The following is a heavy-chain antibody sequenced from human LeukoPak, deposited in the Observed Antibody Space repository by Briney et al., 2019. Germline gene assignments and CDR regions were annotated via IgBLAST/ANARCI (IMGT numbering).Heavy chain of an antibody. Sequence: SESLSLTWAVSGASISSGGYSWSWIRQPPGKGLEWIGYIYHSGSTYYNPSLKSRVTISVDTSKNQFSLKLSSVTAAETAVYYCARARWIQLWLSGEYYFDYWGQGTLVTVSS. J-gene: IGHJ4*02. CDR2: IYHSGST. CDR3: ARARWIQLWLSGEYYFDY. V-gene: IGHV4-30-2*01. D-gene: IGHD5-18*01. CDR1: GASISSGGYS.